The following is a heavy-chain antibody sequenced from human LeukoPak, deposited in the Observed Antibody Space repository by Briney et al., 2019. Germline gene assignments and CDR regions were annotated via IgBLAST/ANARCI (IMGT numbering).Heavy chain of an antibody. J-gene: IGHJ4*02. Sequence: GRSRRLSWAASGFTFGNVWMSWVSQAPGKGLEWVGRIKSKTDGGTTDYAAPVKGRFTISRDDSKNTLYLQMNSLKTEDTAVYYCTTGLLWFGELLSDLSGYWGQGTLVTVSS. D-gene: IGHD3-10*01. CDR2: IKSKTDGGTT. CDR3: TTGLLWFGELLSDLSGY. CDR1: GFTFGNVW. V-gene: IGHV3-15*01.